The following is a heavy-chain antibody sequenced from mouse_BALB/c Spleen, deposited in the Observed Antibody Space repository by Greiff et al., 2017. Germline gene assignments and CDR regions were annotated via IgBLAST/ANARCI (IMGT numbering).Heavy chain of an antibody. V-gene: IGHV5-12-2*01. Sequence: EVQGVESGGGLVQPGGSLKLSCAASGFTFSSYTMSWVRQTPEKRLEWVAYISNGGGSTYYPDTVKGRFTISRDNAKNTLYLQMSSLKSEDTAMYYCARHVGGDYPRGWFAYWGQGTLVTVSA. J-gene: IGHJ3*01. CDR1: GFTFSSYT. D-gene: IGHD2-4*01. CDR3: ARHVGGDYPRGWFAY. CDR2: ISNGGGST.